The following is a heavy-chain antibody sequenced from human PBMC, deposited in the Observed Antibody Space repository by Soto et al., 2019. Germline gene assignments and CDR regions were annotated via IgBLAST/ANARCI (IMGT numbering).Heavy chain of an antibody. CDR1: GGSISSGGNY. CDR3: ARARMVRGVIYYYGMDV. J-gene: IGHJ6*02. D-gene: IGHD3-10*01. CDR2: IYHSGST. V-gene: IGHV4-31*03. Sequence: QVQLQESGPGLVKSSQTLSLTCTVSGGSISSGGNYWSWIRQHPGKGLEWIGYIYHSGSTYYNPSIKSRVTISVDTSKNQFSLKLNSVTAADTAVYYCARARMVRGVIYYYGMDVWGQGTTVTFSS.